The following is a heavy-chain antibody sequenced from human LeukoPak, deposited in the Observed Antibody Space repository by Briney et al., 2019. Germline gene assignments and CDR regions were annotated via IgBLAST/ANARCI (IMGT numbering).Heavy chain of an antibody. D-gene: IGHD5-24*01. CDR3: LQDPFDY. CDR1: GFTFSSYA. CDR2: ISYDGSKK. J-gene: IGHJ4*02. Sequence: PGGSLRLSCAASGFTFSSYAMHWVRQAPGKGLEGVAVISYDGSKKYYADSVKGRFTISRDNSKNTLYLQMNSLRAEDTAVYYCLQDPFDYWGQGTLVTVSS. V-gene: IGHV3-30*04.